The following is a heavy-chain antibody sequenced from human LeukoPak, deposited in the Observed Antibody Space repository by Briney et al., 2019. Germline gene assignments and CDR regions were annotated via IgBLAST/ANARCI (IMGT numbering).Heavy chain of an antibody. D-gene: IGHD3-3*01. CDR1: GGSFSGYY. J-gene: IGHJ6*03. CDR3: ARVSWYYDFWSSYYMDV. V-gene: IGHV4-34*01. Sequence: PSETLSLTCAVYGGSFSGYYWSWIRQPPGKGLEWIGEINHSGSTNYNPSLKSRVTISVDTSKNQFSLKLSSVTAADTAVYYCARVSWYYDFWSSYYMDVWGKGTTVTVSS. CDR2: INHSGST.